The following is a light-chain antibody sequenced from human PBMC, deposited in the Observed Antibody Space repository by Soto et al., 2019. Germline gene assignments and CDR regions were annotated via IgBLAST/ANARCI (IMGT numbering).Light chain of an antibody. CDR3: QQYTNLLFT. Sequence: DLQMTQSPSSLSASVGDRVTITCQASQDVRTYLNWYQQKQGKAPKLLIYDASNLETGVSSRFSGSGSGTYFTLTISSLQPEDIATYYCQQYTNLLFTFGPGTQV. V-gene: IGKV1-33*01. CDR2: DAS. CDR1: QDVRTY. J-gene: IGKJ3*01.